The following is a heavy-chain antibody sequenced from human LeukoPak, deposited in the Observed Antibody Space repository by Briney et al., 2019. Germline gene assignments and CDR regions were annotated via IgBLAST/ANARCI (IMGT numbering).Heavy chain of an antibody. V-gene: IGHV1-18*01. CDR2: ISAYNGNT. CDR3: ARAKTRLELPTSFDY. D-gene: IGHD1-7*01. J-gene: IGHJ4*02. Sequence: VASVKVSCKASGYTFTSYGISWVRQAPGQGLEWMGWISAYNGNTNYAQKLQGRVTMTTDTSTSTAYMELRSLRSDDTAVYYCARAKTRLELPTSFDYWGQGTLVAVSS. CDR1: GYTFTSYG.